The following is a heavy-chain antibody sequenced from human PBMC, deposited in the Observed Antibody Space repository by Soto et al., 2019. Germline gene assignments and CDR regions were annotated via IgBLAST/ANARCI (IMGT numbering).Heavy chain of an antibody. CDR1: GFTFSNAW. J-gene: IGHJ4*02. D-gene: IGHD3-3*01. CDR3: TTPYDFEGWYFDY. Sequence: PGGSLRLSCAASGFTFSNAWMSWVRQAPGKGLEWVGRIKSKTDGGTTDYAAPVKGRFTISRDDSKNTLYLQMNSLKTEDTAVYYCTTPYDFEGWYFDYWGQGTLVTVS. CDR2: IKSKTDGGTT. V-gene: IGHV3-15*01.